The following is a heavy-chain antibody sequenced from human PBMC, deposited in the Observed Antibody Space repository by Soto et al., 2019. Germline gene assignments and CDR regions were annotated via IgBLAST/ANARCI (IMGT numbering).Heavy chain of an antibody. V-gene: IGHV1-2*02. D-gene: IGHD3-9*01. J-gene: IGHJ5*02. CDR1: GYTFTGYY. CDR3: ARESGDYDILTGYYNWFDP. CDR2: INPNSGGT. Sequence: QVQLVQSGAEVKKPGASVKVSCKTSGYTFTGYYIYWVRQAPGQGLEWMGWINPNSGGTHYAQNFEGRVTMTRDTSISTAYMELSTLRSDDTAVYYCARESGDYDILTGYYNWFDPWGQGTLVSVSS.